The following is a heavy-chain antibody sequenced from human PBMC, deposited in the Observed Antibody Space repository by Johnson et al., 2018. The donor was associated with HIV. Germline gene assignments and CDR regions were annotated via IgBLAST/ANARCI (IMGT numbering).Heavy chain of an antibody. Sequence: VQLVESGGVLLQPGRSLRLSCAASGFTIEDYAMHWVRQAPGKGLEWVSGITWNGDTIDSADSVEGRFTISRDNAKNSLYLQMNSLRVEDTALYYCARARQRWLPNDGFDIWGPGTMVTVSS. CDR3: ARARQRWLPNDGFDI. CDR1: GFTIEDYA. J-gene: IGHJ3*02. V-gene: IGHV3-9*01. CDR2: ITWNGDTI. D-gene: IGHD6-19*01.